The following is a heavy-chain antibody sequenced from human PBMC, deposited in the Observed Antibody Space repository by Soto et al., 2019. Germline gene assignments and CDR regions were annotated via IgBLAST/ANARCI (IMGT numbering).Heavy chain of an antibody. D-gene: IGHD3-22*01. CDR1: GGTFSSYA. J-gene: IGHJ4*02. CDR2: IIPIFGTA. V-gene: IGHV1-69*13. Sequence: AVKVSCKASGGTFSSYAISWVRQAPGQGLEWMGGIIPIFGTANYAQKFQGRVTITADESTSTAYMELSSLRSEDTAVYYCASYRYYYDSSGYYFDYWGQGTLVTVSS. CDR3: ASYRYYYDSSGYYFDY.